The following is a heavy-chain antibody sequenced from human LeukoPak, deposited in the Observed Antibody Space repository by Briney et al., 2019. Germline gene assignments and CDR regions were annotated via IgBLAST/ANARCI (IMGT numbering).Heavy chain of an antibody. V-gene: IGHV1-8*01. CDR2: MNPNSGNT. D-gene: IGHD6-13*01. J-gene: IGHJ6*03. CDR3: ARGHESYSSSWWGGWYYMDV. Sequence: ASVKVSCNASGYTFTSYDINWVRQATGQGLEWMGWMNPNSGNTGYAQKYQGRVTMTRNTSISTAYMELSSLRSEDTAVYYCARGHESYSSSWWGGWYYMDVWGKGTTVTVSS. CDR1: GYTFTSYD.